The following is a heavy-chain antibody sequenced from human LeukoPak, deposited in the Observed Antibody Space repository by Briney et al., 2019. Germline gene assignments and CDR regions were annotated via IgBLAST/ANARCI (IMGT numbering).Heavy chain of an antibody. CDR1: GFTFRSYE. D-gene: IGHD3-3*01. J-gene: IGHJ4*02. Sequence: GGSLTLSCEDSGFTFRSYEMNSVRQAPGKGLEWIAYLSRSGTAFSYADSVKGRFTIARDNAKNSVYLEMNSLRAEETAVYYCARSERLMKGVVEVTALDDWGQGTLVTVSS. CDR3: ARSERLMKGVVEVTALDD. CDR2: LSRSGTAF. V-gene: IGHV3-48*03.